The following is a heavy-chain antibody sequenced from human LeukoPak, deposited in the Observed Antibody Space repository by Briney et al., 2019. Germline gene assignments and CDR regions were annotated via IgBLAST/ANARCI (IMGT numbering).Heavy chain of an antibody. CDR2: IYYCGSI. CDR3: ARENPSGYYNRPIDY. J-gene: IGHJ4*02. D-gene: IGHD3-22*01. Sequence: SETLSLTCTVSGASISSYYWSWIRQPPGKGLEWIGDIYYCGSIKYNPSLQSRVTMSVDTSKNQFSLKLSSVTAADTAIYYCARENPSGYYNRPIDYWGQGTLVTVSS. CDR1: GASISSYY. V-gene: IGHV4-59*01.